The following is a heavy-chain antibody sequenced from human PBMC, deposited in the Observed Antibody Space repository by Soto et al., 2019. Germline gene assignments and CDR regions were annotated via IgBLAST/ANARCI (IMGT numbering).Heavy chain of an antibody. J-gene: IGHJ6*02. CDR3: ARARGYIQLWSYYYYGMDV. Sequence: GASVKVSCKASGGTFSSYAISWVRQAPGQGLEWMGGIIPIFGTANYAQKFQGRVTITADESTSTAYMELSSLRSEDTAVYYCARARGYIQLWSYYYYGMDVWGQGTTVTVPS. D-gene: IGHD5-18*01. V-gene: IGHV1-69*13. CDR1: GGTFSSYA. CDR2: IIPIFGTA.